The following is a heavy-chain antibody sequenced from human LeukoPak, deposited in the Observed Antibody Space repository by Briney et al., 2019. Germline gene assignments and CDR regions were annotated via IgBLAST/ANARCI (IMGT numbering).Heavy chain of an antibody. CDR2: IWYDGSNK. J-gene: IGHJ4*02. CDR1: GFTFSSYW. D-gene: IGHD3-9*01. V-gene: IGHV3-33*08. CDR3: ARGPYYDILTGFHFYFDY. Sequence: GGSLRLSCAASGFTFSSYWMSWVRQAPGKGLEWVAVIWYDGSNKYYADSVKGRFTISRDNSKNTLYLQMNSLRAEDTAVYYCARGPYYDILTGFHFYFDYWGQGTLVTVSS.